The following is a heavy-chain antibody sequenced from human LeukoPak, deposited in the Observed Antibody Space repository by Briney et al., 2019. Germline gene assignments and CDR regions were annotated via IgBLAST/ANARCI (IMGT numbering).Heavy chain of an antibody. CDR3: ARETEKQWQY. CDR1: GYSLTSGYY. V-gene: IGHV4-38-2*02. J-gene: IGHJ3*01. D-gene: IGHD6-19*01. Sequence: SGTLSLTCTVSGYSLTSGYYWGWIRQPPGKGLEWIASIFHSGSTFYNPSVKSRVTISVDTSKNQFSLTLRSVTAADTAVYYCARETEKQWQYWGQGTMATVSS. CDR2: IFHSGST.